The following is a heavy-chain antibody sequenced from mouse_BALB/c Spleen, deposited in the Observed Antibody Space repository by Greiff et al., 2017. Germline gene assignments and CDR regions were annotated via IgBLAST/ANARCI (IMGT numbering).Heavy chain of an antibody. D-gene: IGHD1-1*01. CDR1: GYSITSDYA. CDR2: ISYSGST. V-gene: IGHV3-2*02. CDR3: ARLYYGSYWYFDV. J-gene: IGHJ1*01. Sequence: DVKLVESGPGLVKPSQSLSLTCTVTGYSITSDYAWNWIRQFPGNKLEWMGYISYSGSTSYNPSLKSRISITRDTSKNQFFLQLNSVTTEDTATYYCARLYYGSYWYFDVWGAGTTVTVSS.